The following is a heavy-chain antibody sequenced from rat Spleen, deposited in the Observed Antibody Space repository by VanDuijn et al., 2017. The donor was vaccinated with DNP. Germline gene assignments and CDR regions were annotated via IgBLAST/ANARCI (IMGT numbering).Heavy chain of an antibody. CDR1: GFIFSNYW. D-gene: IGHD1-11*01. CDR3: AKGPNYGGWSDYFDY. J-gene: IGHJ2*01. CDR2: ISYDGGST. V-gene: IGHV5-31*01. Sequence: EVQLVESGGGPVQPGRSLKLSCVASGFIFSNYWMTWIRQAPGKGLEWVASISYDGGSTYYRDSVKGRFTISRDNAKSTLYLQIDSLRSEDTAIYYCAKGPNYGGWSDYFDYWGQGVTVTVSS.